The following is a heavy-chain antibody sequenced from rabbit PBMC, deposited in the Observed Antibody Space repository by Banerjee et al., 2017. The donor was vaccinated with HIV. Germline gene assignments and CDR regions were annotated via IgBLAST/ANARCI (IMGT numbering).Heavy chain of an antibody. CDR3: ARDLAGVVGWNFGL. J-gene: IGHJ4*01. Sequence: QEQLEESGGDLVKPEGSLTITCTASGSDISSNAMCWVRQAPGKGLELIACIYSSNGDKWYASWVNGRFTISKTSSTTVTLQMTSLTAADTATYFCARDLAGVVGWNFGLWGPGTLVTVS. CDR1: GSDISSNA. V-gene: IGHV1S45*01. CDR2: IYSSNGDK. D-gene: IGHD4-1*01.